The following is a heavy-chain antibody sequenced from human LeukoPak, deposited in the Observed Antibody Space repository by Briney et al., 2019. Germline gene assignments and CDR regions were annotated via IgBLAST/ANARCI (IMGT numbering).Heavy chain of an antibody. CDR1: GFTFSRYW. V-gene: IGHV3-7*01. CDR3: ARDWGGGMDV. Sequence: GGSLRLSCAASGFTFSRYWMSWVRQAPGKGLEWVANIKQSGSEKYYVDSVKGRFTISRDNAKNSPYLQMNSLRAEDTAVYYCARDWGGGMDVWGEGTTVTVSS. CDR2: IKQSGSEK. D-gene: IGHD3-16*01. J-gene: IGHJ6*04.